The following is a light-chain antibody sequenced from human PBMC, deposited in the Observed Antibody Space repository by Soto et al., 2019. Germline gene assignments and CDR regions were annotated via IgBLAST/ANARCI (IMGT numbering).Light chain of an antibody. V-gene: IGLV2-11*01. J-gene: IGLJ2*01. CDR3: SSFTSSTTLL. CDR1: SSDFGGYKY. CDR2: DVS. Sequence: QSALTQPRSVSGSPGQSVSISCAGTSSDFGGYKYVSWYQQHPGKAPKLMIFDVSERPSGVPDRFSGSKSGNTASLTISGLQAEDEAHYYCSSFTSSTTLLFGGGTKLTVL.